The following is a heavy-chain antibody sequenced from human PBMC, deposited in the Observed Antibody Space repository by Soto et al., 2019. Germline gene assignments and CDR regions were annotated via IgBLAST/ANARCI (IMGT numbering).Heavy chain of an antibody. Sequence: PGGSLRLSCAASGFTFSTYSMNWVRQAPGKGLEWISYISTNSRNTKYADSVKGRFTISRDDAKNSLYLQMNSLRVEDTAVYYCARVYDILTSAWLDPWGQGTLVTVSS. V-gene: IGHV3-48*04. CDR1: GFTFSTYS. D-gene: IGHD3-9*01. CDR3: ARVYDILTSAWLDP. CDR2: ISTNSRNT. J-gene: IGHJ5*02.